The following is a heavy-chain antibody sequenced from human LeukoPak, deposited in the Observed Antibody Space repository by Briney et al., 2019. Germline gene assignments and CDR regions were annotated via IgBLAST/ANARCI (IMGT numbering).Heavy chain of an antibody. CDR2: IKQDGSDK. CDR1: EFTFSSYW. D-gene: IGHD3-22*01. CDR3: AREASDYYDSSGGFDY. Sequence: PGGSLRLSCAASEFTFSSYWMNWVRQAPGKGLEWVANIKQDGSDKYYVDSVKGRFTISRDNAKNSLYLQMNSLRAEDTAVYYCAREASDYYDSSGGFDYWGQGTLVTVSS. J-gene: IGHJ4*02. V-gene: IGHV3-7*01.